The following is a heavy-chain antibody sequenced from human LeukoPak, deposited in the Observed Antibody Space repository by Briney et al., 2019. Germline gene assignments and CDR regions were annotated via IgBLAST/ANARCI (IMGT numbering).Heavy chain of an antibody. CDR3: ASGSGYRFCYYMDV. V-gene: IGHV1-69*06. CDR1: GGTFSSYA. D-gene: IGHD5-18*01. CDR2: IIPIFGTA. J-gene: IGHJ6*03. Sequence: SVKVSCKASGGTFSSYAISWVRQAPGQGLEWMGGIIPIFGTANYAQKFQGRVTITADKSTSTAYMELSSLRSEDTAVYYCASGSGYRFCYYMDVWGKGTTVTVSS.